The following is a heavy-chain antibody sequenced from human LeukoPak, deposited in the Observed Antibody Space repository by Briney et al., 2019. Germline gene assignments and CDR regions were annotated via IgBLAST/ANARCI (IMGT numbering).Heavy chain of an antibody. V-gene: IGHV3-23*01. Sequence: GGSLRLSCAASGFTFSSYAMGWARQAPGKGLEWVSGMSGSGDSTNYADSVKGRFTISRDNSKNTLYLQMNSLRADDTAVYYCAKDRFGPGRDAFDIWGQGTMVTVSS. D-gene: IGHD3-10*01. CDR2: MSGSGDST. CDR3: AKDRFGPGRDAFDI. J-gene: IGHJ3*02. CDR1: GFTFSSYA.